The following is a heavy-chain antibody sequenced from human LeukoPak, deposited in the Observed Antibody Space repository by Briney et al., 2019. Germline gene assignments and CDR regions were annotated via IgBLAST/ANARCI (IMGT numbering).Heavy chain of an antibody. CDR3: AKEYCSNSVCHSLDY. V-gene: IGHV3-30*04. CDR2: ISYDGSNK. CDR1: GFTFSDYA. J-gene: IGHJ4*02. D-gene: IGHD2-8*01. Sequence: PGRSLRLSCAASGFTFSDYAMHWVRQAPGKGLEWVAVISYDGSNKYYADSVKGRFTFSRDNSKNTLYLQMNSLRAEDTAVYYCAKEYCSNSVCHSLDYWGQGTLVTVSS.